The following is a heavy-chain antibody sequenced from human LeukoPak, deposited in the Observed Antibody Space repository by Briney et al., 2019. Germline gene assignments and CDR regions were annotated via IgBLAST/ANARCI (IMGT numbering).Heavy chain of an antibody. J-gene: IGHJ4*02. Sequence: GGALILSCVASGFIFGYYWMRWVRQAPGKGLGGVATINQNGGVKYYVDSVKGRFTISRDNAKTSLFLQMNSLRIDDTAMYYCTRTVNSASDFWGQGTLVTVSS. V-gene: IGHV3-7*03. CDR2: INQNGGVK. CDR1: GFIFGYYW. CDR3: TRTVNSASDF. D-gene: IGHD4-23*01.